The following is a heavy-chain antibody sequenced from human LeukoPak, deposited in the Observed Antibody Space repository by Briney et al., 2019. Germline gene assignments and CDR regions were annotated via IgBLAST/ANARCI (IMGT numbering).Heavy chain of an antibody. D-gene: IGHD3-22*01. J-gene: IGHJ5*02. CDR3: ITRSKDDSSGYYST. CDR2: IRSKPNSYAT. V-gene: IGHV3-73*01. CDR1: GFTFSGSA. Sequence: TGGSLRLSCATSGFTFSGSAMHWVRQASGKGLEWVSRIRSKPNSYATAYAASVKGRFTIFRDDSKNTAYLQMNSLKTEDTAVYYCITRSKDDSSGYYSTWGQGTLVTVSS.